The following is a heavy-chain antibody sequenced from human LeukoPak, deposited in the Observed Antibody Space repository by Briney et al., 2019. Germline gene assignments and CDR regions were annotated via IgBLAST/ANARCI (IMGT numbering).Heavy chain of an antibody. CDR1: GYTFIDYY. D-gene: IGHD1-26*01. Sequence: GASVKVSCKASGYTFIDYYMHWVRQAPGQGLEWIGWISPNSGGTKYVEKFQGRVTMTRDTSITAVYMELSGPSFDDTAVYYCARGGGRYSVDYWGQGTLVIVSS. CDR2: ISPNSGGT. V-gene: IGHV1-2*02. J-gene: IGHJ4*02. CDR3: ARGGGRYSVDY.